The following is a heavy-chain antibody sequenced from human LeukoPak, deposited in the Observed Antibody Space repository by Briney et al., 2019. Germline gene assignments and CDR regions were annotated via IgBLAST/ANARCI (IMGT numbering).Heavy chain of an antibody. J-gene: IGHJ4*02. D-gene: IGHD1-1*01. CDR3: ARLTGWNDVTGYYFDY. CDR2: IYYSGST. CDR1: GGSISSSSSY. Sequence: SETLSLTCTVSGGSISSSSSYWGWIRQPPGKGLEWVGSIYYSGSTYYNPSLKSRVTISVDTSKNQFSLELSSVTAADTAVYYCARLTGWNDVTGYYFDYWGQGSLVTVSS. V-gene: IGHV4-39*07.